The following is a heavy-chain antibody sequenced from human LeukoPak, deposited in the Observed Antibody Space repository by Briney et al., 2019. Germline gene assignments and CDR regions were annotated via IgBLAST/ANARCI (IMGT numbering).Heavy chain of an antibody. Sequence: ASVKVSCKASGYTFTSYGISWVRQAPGQGLEWMGWISAYNGNTNYAQKLQGRVTMTTDTSTSTAYMELRSLRSDDTAVYYCARIPGDSHYYYYHMDVWGKGTTVTVSS. CDR3: ARIPGDSHYYYYHMDV. V-gene: IGHV1-18*01. J-gene: IGHJ6*03. CDR2: ISAYNGNT. CDR1: GYTFTSYG. D-gene: IGHD7-27*01.